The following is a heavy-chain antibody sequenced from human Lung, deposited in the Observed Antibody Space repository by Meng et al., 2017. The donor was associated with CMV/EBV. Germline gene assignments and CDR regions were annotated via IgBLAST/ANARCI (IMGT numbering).Heavy chain of an antibody. CDR2: IYYSGST. Sequence: SXTXSLXCTVSYGSFSSGIYYWSWIRQPPGKGLEWIGYIYYSGSTNYNPSLKSRVTISIDTSKNQFSLKLSSVTAADTAVYYCARAPGYRSLYGMDVWGQGXTVTVSS. CDR3: ARAPGYRSLYGMDV. D-gene: IGHD1-1*01. V-gene: IGHV4-61*01. CDR1: YGSFSSGIYY. J-gene: IGHJ6*02.